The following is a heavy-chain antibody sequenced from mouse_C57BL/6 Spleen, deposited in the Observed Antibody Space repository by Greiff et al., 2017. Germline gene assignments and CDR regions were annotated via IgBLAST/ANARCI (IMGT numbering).Heavy chain of an antibody. V-gene: IGHV1-64*01. Sequence: QVQLQQPGAELVKPGASVKLSCKASGYTFTSYWMHWVKQRPGQGLEWIGMIHPNSGSTNYNEKFKSKATLTVDKSSSTAYMQLSSLTSEDSAVDYCATTVVAPYWYFDVWGTGTTVTVSS. D-gene: IGHD1-1*01. J-gene: IGHJ1*03. CDR2: IHPNSGST. CDR3: ATTVVAPYWYFDV. CDR1: GYTFTSYW.